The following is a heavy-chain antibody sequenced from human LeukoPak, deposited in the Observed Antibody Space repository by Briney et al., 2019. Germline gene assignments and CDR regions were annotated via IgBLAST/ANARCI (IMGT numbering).Heavy chain of an antibody. CDR1: GYTFTSYA. D-gene: IGHD3-16*01. V-gene: IGHV7-4-1*02. J-gene: IGHJ6*02. CDR2: INTNTGNP. CDR3: VRDGPGQAGGLYGMDV. Sequence: ASVKVSCKASGYTFTSYAMNWVRQAPGQGLEWMGWINTNTGNPTYAQGFTGRFVFSLDTSVSTAYLQISSLKAEDTAVYYCVRDGPGQAGGLYGMDVWGQGTTVTVSS.